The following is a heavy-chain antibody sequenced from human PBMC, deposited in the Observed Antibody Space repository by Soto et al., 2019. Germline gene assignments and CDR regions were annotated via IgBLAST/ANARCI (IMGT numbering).Heavy chain of an antibody. V-gene: IGHV4-31*03. CDR3: ARVASMITFGEVIVSLYYFDF. CDR1: GGSISSCGYY. D-gene: IGHD3-16*02. CDR2: IYYSGST. J-gene: IGHJ4*02. Sequence: SETLSLTCTVSGGSISSCGYYWSWIRQHPGKGLEWIGYIYYSGSTYYNPSLKSRVTISVDTSKNQFSLKLSSVTAADTAVYYCARVASMITFGEVIVSLYYFDFWGQGTLVTVSS.